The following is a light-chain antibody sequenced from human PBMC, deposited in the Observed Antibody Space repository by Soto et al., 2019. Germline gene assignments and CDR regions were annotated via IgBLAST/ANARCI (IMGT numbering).Light chain of an antibody. CDR1: QSINTW. CDR2: DAS. Sequence: DIQMTQSPSTLSASVGDRVTITCRASQSINTWLAWYQQRPGRAPKLLIYDASSLQSGVPSRFSGSGSATEFTLTISSLQPDDSAIYYCQRYNTYWTFGQGTTVEI. CDR3: QRYNTYWT. V-gene: IGKV1-5*01. J-gene: IGKJ1*01.